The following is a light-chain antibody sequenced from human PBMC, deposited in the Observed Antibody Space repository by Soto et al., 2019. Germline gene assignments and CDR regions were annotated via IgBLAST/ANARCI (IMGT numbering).Light chain of an antibody. Sequence: EIVLTQSPATLSLSPGERATLSCRASQSVSSYLAWYQQKPGQAPRLLIYDASNRATGIPARFSGSGSGTDFTLPISSLVHEDFAVYYCQQRSNWPPWTFGQGTKVEIK. CDR2: DAS. CDR1: QSVSSY. J-gene: IGKJ1*01. CDR3: QQRSNWPPWT. V-gene: IGKV3-11*01.